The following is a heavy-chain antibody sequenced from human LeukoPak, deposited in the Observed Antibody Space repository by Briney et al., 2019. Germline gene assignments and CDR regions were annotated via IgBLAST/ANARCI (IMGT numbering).Heavy chain of an antibody. V-gene: IGHV4-39*07. J-gene: IGHJ5*02. CDR1: GGSISSSSYS. D-gene: IGHD3-22*01. Sequence: SETLSLTCTVSGGSISSSSYSWGWIRQPPGKGLEWIGSIYYSGSTYYNPSLKSRVTISVDTSKNQFSLKLSSVTAADTAVYYCARDLYYYDSSGGGPYNWFDPWGQGTLVTVSS. CDR2: IYYSGST. CDR3: ARDLYYYDSSGGGPYNWFDP.